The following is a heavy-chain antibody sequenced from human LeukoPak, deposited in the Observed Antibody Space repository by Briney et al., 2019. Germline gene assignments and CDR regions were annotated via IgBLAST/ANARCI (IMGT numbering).Heavy chain of an antibody. V-gene: IGHV4-61*02. CDR1: GGSISSGSYY. CDR3: ARVVSYGYYFDY. J-gene: IGHJ4*02. D-gene: IGHD5-18*01. CDR2: IYTSGST. Sequence: PSQTLSLTCTVSGGSISSGSYYWSWTRQPAGKGLEWIGRIYTSGSTNYNPSLKSRVTISVDTSKNQFSLKLSSVTAADTAVYYCARVVSYGYYFDYWGQGTLVTVSS.